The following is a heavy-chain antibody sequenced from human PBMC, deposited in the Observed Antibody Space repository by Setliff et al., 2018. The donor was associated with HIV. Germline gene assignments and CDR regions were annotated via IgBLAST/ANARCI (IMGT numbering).Heavy chain of an antibody. J-gene: IGHJ4*02. Sequence: ASVKVSCKASGYTFTSYGISWVRQAPGQGLEWMGWISAYNGNTNYAQKLQGRVTMTTDTSTSTAYMELRSLRSDDTAVYYCARDVIWNYVDYFDYWGQGTLVTVSS. CDR2: ISAYNGNT. CDR3: ARDVIWNYVDYFDY. V-gene: IGHV1-18*01. D-gene: IGHD1-7*01. CDR1: GYTFTSYG.